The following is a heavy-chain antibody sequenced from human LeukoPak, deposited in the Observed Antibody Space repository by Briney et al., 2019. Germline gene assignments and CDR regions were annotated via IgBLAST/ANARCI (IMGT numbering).Heavy chain of an antibody. CDR3: ARGYYYDSSGYYPNFDY. CDR2: ISSSSYI. V-gene: IGHV3-21*01. J-gene: IGHJ4*02. D-gene: IGHD3-22*01. CDR1: GFTFSSYS. Sequence: GGSLRLSCAASGFTFSSYSMNWVRQAPGKGLEWVSSISSSSYIYYADSVKGRFTISRDNAKNSLYLQMNSLRAEDTAVYYCARGYYYDSSGYYPNFDYWGQGTLVTVSS.